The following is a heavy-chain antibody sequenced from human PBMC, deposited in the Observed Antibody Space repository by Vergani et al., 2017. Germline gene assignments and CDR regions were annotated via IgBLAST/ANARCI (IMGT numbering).Heavy chain of an antibody. V-gene: IGHV3-33*01. J-gene: IGHJ6*03. CDR2: IYYDGSKK. D-gene: IGHD2-21*01. CDR1: GFTFSTYA. CDR3: VREGAYCGSTTCRNPSYVYYYQMDV. Sequence: QVQLVVSGGGVVQPGRSLRLSCTPSGFTFSTYAMHWVRQAPGKGLEWVAIIYYDGSKKYYADSVKGRLTISRDNSRTTLDLIMSSLRAEDTAIYYCVREGAYCGSTTCRNPSYVYYYQMDVWGEGTTVTVSS.